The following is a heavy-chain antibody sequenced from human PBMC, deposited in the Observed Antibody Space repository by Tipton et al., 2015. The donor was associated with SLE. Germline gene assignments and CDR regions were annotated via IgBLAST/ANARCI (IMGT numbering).Heavy chain of an antibody. Sequence: GLVKPSQTLSLTCAISGDSVSSNSAAWNWIRQSPSRGLEWLGRTYYRSKWYNDYAVSVKSRITINPDTSKNQFSLQLNSVTPEDTAVYYCAGDSAIAAAGTGYFQHWGQGTLVTVSS. J-gene: IGHJ1*01. CDR1: GDSVSSNSAA. CDR2: TYYRSKWYN. CDR3: AGDSAIAAAGTGYFQH. D-gene: IGHD6-13*01. V-gene: IGHV6-1*01.